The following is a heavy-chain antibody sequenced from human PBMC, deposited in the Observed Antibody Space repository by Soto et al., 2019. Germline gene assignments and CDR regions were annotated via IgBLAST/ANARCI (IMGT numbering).Heavy chain of an antibody. CDR1: GFTFSSYA. Sequence: PGGSLRLSCAASGFTFSSYAMHWVRQAPGKGLEWVAVISYDGSNKYYADSVKGRFTISRDNSKNTLYLQMNSLRAEDTAVYYCAREDQVDEQFDYWGQGTLVTVSS. CDR2: ISYDGSNK. CDR3: AREDQVDEQFDY. J-gene: IGHJ4*02. V-gene: IGHV3-30-3*01. D-gene: IGHD2-2*01.